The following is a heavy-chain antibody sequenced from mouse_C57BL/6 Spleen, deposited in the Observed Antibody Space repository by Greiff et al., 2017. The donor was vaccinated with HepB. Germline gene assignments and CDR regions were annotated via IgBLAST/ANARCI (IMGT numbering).Heavy chain of an antibody. CDR3: ARDYYGSRYFDV. V-gene: IGHV5-17*01. Sequence: EVKLMESGGGLVKPGGSLKLSCAASGFTFSDYGMHWVRQAPEKGLEWVAYISSGSSTIYYADTVKGRFPISRDNAKNTLFLQMTSLRSEDTAMYYCARDYYGSRYFDVWGTGTTVTVSS. D-gene: IGHD1-1*01. J-gene: IGHJ1*03. CDR1: GFTFSDYG. CDR2: ISSGSSTI.